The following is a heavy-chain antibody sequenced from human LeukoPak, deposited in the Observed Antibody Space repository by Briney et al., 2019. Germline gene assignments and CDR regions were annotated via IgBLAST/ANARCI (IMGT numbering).Heavy chain of an antibody. V-gene: IGHV3-9*01. CDR3: AKEAYCSSTSCNFDY. J-gene: IGHJ4*02. CDR1: GFTFDDYA. D-gene: IGHD2-2*01. CDR2: ISWNSGSI. Sequence: PGGSLRLSCAASGFTFDDYAMHWVRQAPGKGLEWVSGISWNSGSIGYADSVKGRFTISRDNAKNSLYLQMNSLRAEDTALYYCAKEAYCSSTSCNFDYWGQGTLVTVSS.